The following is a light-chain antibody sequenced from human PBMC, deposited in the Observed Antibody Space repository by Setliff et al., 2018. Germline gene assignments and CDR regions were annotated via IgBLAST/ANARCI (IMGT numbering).Light chain of an antibody. CDR1: SSDIGGYNY. V-gene: IGLV2-14*03. CDR2: GVS. J-gene: IGLJ1*01. Sequence: QSALTQPASVSGSPGQSITISCTGPSSDIGGYNYVPWYQQYPGKAPQLIIYGVSKRPSGVSDRFSGSKSGNTASLTISGLQVEDEADYYCSAYTSSSTYVFGTGTKVTVL. CDR3: SAYTSSSTYV.